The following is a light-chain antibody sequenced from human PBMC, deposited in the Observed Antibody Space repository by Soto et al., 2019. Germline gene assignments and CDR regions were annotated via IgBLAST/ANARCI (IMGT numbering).Light chain of an antibody. CDR3: QQYNSDPLT. CDR2: KAS. V-gene: IGKV1-5*03. J-gene: IGKJ4*01. CDR1: QSISSW. Sequence: DIQMTQSTSTLSASVGDRVTITCRASQSISSWLAWYQQKPGKAPNRLIYKASSLESGVPSRFSGSGSGTEFTLTISGLEPDEFATYYCQQYNSDPLTFGGGTKVEIK.